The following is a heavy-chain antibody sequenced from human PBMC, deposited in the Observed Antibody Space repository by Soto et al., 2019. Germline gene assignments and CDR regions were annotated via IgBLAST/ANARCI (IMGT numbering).Heavy chain of an antibody. CDR1: GGSISSSSYY. Sequence: PSETLSLTCTVSGGSISSSSYYWGWIRQPPGKGLEWIGGIYYSGSTYYSPSLKSRVTISVDTSKNQFSLKLSSVTAADTAVYYGARRPITIFGVVSSFDYWVQGTLGTVSA. V-gene: IGHV4-39*01. CDR3: ARRPITIFGVVSSFDY. J-gene: IGHJ4*02. D-gene: IGHD3-3*01. CDR2: IYYSGST.